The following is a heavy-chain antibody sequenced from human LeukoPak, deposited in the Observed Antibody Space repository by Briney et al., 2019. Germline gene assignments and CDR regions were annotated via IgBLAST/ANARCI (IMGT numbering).Heavy chain of an antibody. CDR2: IYIGGST. CDR3: ARSQYYDFWSGYYTGEDYYYYYMDV. V-gene: IGHV3-66*02. J-gene: IGHJ6*03. Sequence: GGSLRLSCAAPGFTVSSNYMSRVRQAPGKGLEWVSVIYIGGSTYYSVAVKGRFTSSRDNSKNTLYLQMNSLRAVDTAVYYCARSQYYDFWSGYYTGEDYYYYYMDVWGKGTTVTVSS. D-gene: IGHD3-3*01. CDR1: GFTVSSNY.